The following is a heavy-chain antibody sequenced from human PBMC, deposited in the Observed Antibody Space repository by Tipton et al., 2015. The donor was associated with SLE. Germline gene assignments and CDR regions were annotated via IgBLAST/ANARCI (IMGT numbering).Heavy chain of an antibody. Sequence: LRLSCTVSGGSMSSYYWSWIRQPAGKGLEWIGRIYTSGSTNYNPSLKSRVTMSVDTSKNQFSLKLSSVTAADTAVYYCARGGQWQALFQHWGQGTLVTVSS. CDR3: ARGGQWQALFQH. J-gene: IGHJ1*01. CDR2: IYTSGST. V-gene: IGHV4-4*07. D-gene: IGHD6-19*01. CDR1: GGSMSSYY.